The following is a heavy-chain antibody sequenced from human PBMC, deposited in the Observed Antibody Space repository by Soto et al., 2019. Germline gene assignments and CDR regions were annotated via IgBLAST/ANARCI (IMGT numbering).Heavy chain of an antibody. CDR1: GLSLSTRAVD. CDR3: SYRFDAASRGYWYFAL. CDR2: IYWNNDK. J-gene: IGHJ2*01. Sequence: GPTLVMPTQTLTLTCTLSGLSLSTRAVDVGWIHQPPGKALEWRALIYWNNDKRYSASLKSMLTITKDASKNQVGRTMPNMDPVDTSSYYCSYRFDAASRGYWYFALWGRGTLFIVS. D-gene: IGHD5-18*01. V-gene: IGHV2-5*01.